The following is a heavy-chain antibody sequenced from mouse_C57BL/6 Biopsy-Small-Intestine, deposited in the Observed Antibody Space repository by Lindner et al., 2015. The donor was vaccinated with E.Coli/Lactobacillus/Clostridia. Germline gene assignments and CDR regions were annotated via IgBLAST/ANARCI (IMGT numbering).Heavy chain of an antibody. CDR1: GYTFTNYG. CDR2: ISAYNGNT. J-gene: IGHJ2*01. V-gene: IGHV1-63*02. Sequence: SVKVSCKGSGYTFTNYGIAWVRQAPGQGLEWMGWISAYNGNTNYAQKFQGRVTMTTDTTTRTAYMELRSLRSDDTALYYCARDPLLYRNGDYVCYFDYWGQGTLVTVSS. D-gene: IGHD2-13*01. CDR3: ARDPLLYRNGDYVCYFDY.